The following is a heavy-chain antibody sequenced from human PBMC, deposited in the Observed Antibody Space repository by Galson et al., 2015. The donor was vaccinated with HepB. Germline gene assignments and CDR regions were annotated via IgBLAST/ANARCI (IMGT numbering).Heavy chain of an antibody. CDR2: ISGSGATT. CDR1: GFTFSSYA. V-gene: IGHV3-23*01. D-gene: IGHD3-22*01. CDR3: AKDRPSNYESSGFSHMDY. J-gene: IGHJ4*02. Sequence: LRLSCAASGFTFSSYAMSWVRQAPGKGLEWVSTISGSGATTYFADSVKGRFTISRDNSKNTLYLQMNSLRAEDTAVYHCAKDRPSNYESSGFSHMDYWGQGTLVTVSS.